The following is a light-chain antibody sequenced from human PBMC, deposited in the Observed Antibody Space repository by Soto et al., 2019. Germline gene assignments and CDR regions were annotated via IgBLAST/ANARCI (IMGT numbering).Light chain of an antibody. CDR3: QQYYSTPTWK. Sequence: DIVRTQSPDSLAVSVGERATINCKSSQSVLYSSNNKNYLAWYQQKPGQPPKLLIYWASTRESGVPDRFSGSGSGTDFTLTISSLQAEDVAVYYCQQYYSTPTWKFGQGTKVEIK. CDR2: WAS. CDR1: QSVLYSSNNKNY. V-gene: IGKV4-1*01. J-gene: IGKJ1*01.